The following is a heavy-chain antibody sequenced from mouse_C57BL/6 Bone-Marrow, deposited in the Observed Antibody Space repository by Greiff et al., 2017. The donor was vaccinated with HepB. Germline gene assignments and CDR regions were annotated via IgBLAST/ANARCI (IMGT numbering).Heavy chain of an antibody. V-gene: IGHV1-36*01. Sequence: VHVKQSGPVLVKPGPSVKISCKASGFTFTDYYMHWVKQSHGKSLEWIGLVYPYNGGTSYNQKFKGKATLTVDTSSSTAYMELNSLTSEDSAVYYCAKWAIYYYGSSRWDFDVWGTGTTVTVSS. CDR3: AKWAIYYYGSSRWDFDV. D-gene: IGHD1-1*01. J-gene: IGHJ1*03. CDR2: VYPYNGGT. CDR1: GFTFTDYY.